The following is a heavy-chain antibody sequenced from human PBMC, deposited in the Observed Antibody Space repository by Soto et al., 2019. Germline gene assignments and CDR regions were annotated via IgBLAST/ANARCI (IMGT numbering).Heavy chain of an antibody. Sequence: GGSLRLSCAASGFTFSSYAMSWVRQAPGKGLEWVSAISGSGGSTYYADSVKGRFTISRDNSKNTLYLQMNSLRAEDTAVYYCAKDAYYDFWSGYFGLEDYWGQGTLVTVSS. D-gene: IGHD3-3*01. CDR2: ISGSGGST. J-gene: IGHJ4*02. V-gene: IGHV3-23*01. CDR1: GFTFSSYA. CDR3: AKDAYYDFWSGYFGLEDY.